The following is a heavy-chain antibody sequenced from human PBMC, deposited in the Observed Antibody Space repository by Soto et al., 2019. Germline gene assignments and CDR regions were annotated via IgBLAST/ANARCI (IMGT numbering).Heavy chain of an antibody. Sequence: EVQLVESGGGLVQPGRSLRLSCAASGFTFDDYAMHWVRQAPGKGLEWVSGISWNSGSIGYADSVKGRFTISRDNAKNSLYLQMNSLRAEDKALYYCAKDGRLAAGDSFDYWGQGTLVTVSS. CDR3: AKDGRLAAGDSFDY. CDR2: ISWNSGSI. J-gene: IGHJ4*02. CDR1: GFTFDDYA. D-gene: IGHD6-13*01. V-gene: IGHV3-9*01.